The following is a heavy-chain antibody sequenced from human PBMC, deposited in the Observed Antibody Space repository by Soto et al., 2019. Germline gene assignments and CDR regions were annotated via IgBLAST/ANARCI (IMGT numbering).Heavy chain of an antibody. CDR3: AKDSRVVVVPAFPDY. Sequence: PGGSLRLSCAASGFTFSSYGMHWVRQAPGKGLEWVAVISYDGSNKYYADSVKGRFTISRDNSKSTLYLQMNSLRAEDTAVYYCAKDSRVVVVPAFPDYWGQGTLVTVSS. J-gene: IGHJ4*02. CDR1: GFTFSSYG. V-gene: IGHV3-30*18. CDR2: ISYDGSNK. D-gene: IGHD2-2*01.